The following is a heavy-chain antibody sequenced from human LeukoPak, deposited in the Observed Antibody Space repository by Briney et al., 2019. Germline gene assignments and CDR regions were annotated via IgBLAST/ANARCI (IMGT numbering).Heavy chain of an antibody. V-gene: IGHV3-7*01. Sequence: VGSLGLSCAASGFIFSSYWMTWVRQAPGKGLEWVANIKQYGSERYYVDSVKGRFTISRDNAKNSLYLQMNSLRAEDTAVYYCARVRGDYYMDVWGKGTTVTVSS. CDR1: GFIFSSYW. CDR2: IKQYGSER. D-gene: IGHD3-10*01. J-gene: IGHJ6*03. CDR3: ARVRGDYYMDV.